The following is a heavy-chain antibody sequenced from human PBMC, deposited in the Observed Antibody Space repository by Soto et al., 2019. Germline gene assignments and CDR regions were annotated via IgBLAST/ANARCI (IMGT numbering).Heavy chain of an antibody. CDR1: GFTFDDYA. D-gene: IGHD2-21*02. V-gene: IGHV3-9*01. CDR2: ISWNSGII. Sequence: EMQLVESGGGLVQPGRTLRLSCAASGFTFDDYAMHWFRLPPGKGLEWVSRISWNSGIIDYADSVKGRFTISRDTAKKSLYVEMISLRVEDPALSFCAKDHMWGGDWGRRLGFDGWCQGTMVTVSS. J-gene: IGHJ3*01. CDR3: AKDHMWGGDWGRRLGFDG.